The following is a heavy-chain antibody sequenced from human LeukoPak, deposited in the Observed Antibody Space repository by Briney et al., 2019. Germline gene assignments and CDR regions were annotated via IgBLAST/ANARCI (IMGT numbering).Heavy chain of an antibody. Sequence: SETLSLTCTVSGGSISSYYWSWLRQPPGKGLEWIGYIYYSGSTNYNPSLKSRVTISVDTSKNQFSLKLSSVTAADTAVYYCARHIVVVPAAIVDGMDVWGQGTTVTVSS. J-gene: IGHJ6*02. D-gene: IGHD2-2*01. V-gene: IGHV4-59*08. CDR1: GGSISSYY. CDR2: IYYSGST. CDR3: ARHIVVVPAAIVDGMDV.